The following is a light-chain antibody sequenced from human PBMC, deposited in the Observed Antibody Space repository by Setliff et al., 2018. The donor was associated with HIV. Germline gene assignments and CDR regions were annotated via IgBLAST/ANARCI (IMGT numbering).Light chain of an antibody. V-gene: IGLV2-14*01. J-gene: IGLJ2*01. CDR2: EVS. CDR3: SSFTSTSTVVV. CDR1: SSDVGAYNY. Sequence: QSVLTQPASVSGSPGQSITISCTGTSSDVGAYNYVSWYQQDPGKAPKLMIYEVSNRPSGVSNRLSGSKSGNTASLTISGLQAEDEADYYCSSFTSTSTVVVFGGGNKVTVL.